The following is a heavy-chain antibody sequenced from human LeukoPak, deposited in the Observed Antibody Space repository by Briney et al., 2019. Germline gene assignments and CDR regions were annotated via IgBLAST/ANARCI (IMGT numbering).Heavy chain of an antibody. Sequence: GGSLRLSCAASGFTVSSNYMSWVRQAPGKGLEWVSVIYSGGSTYYADSAKGRFTISRDNSKNTLYLQMNSLGAEDTAVYYCARDHTAMAVEWGQGTLVTVSS. V-gene: IGHV3-53*01. CDR2: IYSGGST. CDR3: ARDHTAMAVE. J-gene: IGHJ4*02. CDR1: GFTVSSNY. D-gene: IGHD5-18*01.